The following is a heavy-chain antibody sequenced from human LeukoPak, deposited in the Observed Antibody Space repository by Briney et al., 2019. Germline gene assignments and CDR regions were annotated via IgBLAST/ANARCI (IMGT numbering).Heavy chain of an antibody. CDR1: GFIFSKYD. J-gene: IGHJ6*02. V-gene: IGHV3-13*05. D-gene: IGHD2-15*01. Sequence: HPGGSLRLSCAASGFIFSKYDMHWVRQARAKGLEWVSTIGTAGDPSYPGSVKDRFTISRENAKNSLYLQMNSLRAGDTAVYYCVRDGGRGTMDVWGQGTTVTVSS. CDR2: IGTAGDP. CDR3: VRDGGRGTMDV.